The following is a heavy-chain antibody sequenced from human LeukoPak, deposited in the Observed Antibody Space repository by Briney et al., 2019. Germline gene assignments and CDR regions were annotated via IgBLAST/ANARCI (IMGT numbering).Heavy chain of an antibody. J-gene: IGHJ1*01. D-gene: IGHD1-1*01. CDR3: AKEFQRSFQH. CDR2: IWYDGSNK. V-gene: IGHV3-33*06. CDR1: GFTFSSYG. Sequence: GRSLRLSCAASGFTFSSYGMHWVRQAPGKGLEWVAVIWYDGSNKYYADSVKGRFTISRDDSKNTLYLQMNSLRAEDTAVYYCAKEFQRSFQHWGQGTLVTVSS.